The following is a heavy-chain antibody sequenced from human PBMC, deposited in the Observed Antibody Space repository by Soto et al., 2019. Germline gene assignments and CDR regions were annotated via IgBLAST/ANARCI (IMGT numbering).Heavy chain of an antibody. CDR2: IKQDGSEK. CDR1: GFTFSSYW. CDR3: ASTHPTLYDSRDY. Sequence: RGSLRLSCAASGFTFSSYWMSWVRQAPGKGLEWVANIKQDGSEKYYVDSVKGRFTISRDNAKNSLYLQMNSLRAEDTAVYYCASTHPTLYDSRDYWGQGTLVTVSS. J-gene: IGHJ4*02. V-gene: IGHV3-7*05. D-gene: IGHD3-22*01.